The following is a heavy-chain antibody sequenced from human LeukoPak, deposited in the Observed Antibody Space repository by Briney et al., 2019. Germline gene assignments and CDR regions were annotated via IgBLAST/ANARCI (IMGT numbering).Heavy chain of an antibody. D-gene: IGHD6-19*01. CDR2: IGTAGDT. CDR3: VSGSGWGNFDY. CDR1: GFTSSSYD. Sequence: GGSLRLSCAASGFTSSSYDMHWVRQATGKGLEWVSAIGTAGDTYYPGSVKGRFTISRENAKNSLYLQMNSLRAGDTAVYYCVSGSGWGNFDYWGQGTLVTVSS. V-gene: IGHV3-13*01. J-gene: IGHJ4*02.